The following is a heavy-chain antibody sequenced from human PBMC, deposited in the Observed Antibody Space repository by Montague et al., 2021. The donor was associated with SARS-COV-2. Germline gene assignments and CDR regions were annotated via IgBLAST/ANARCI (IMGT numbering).Heavy chain of an antibody. CDR3: ARLRDGVVPSPILGVGPYYTYYYMDV. Sequence: SETLSLTCAVHGTSFSGYYWNWIRQPPGKGLEWIGEINHGGSTKXSPSLKSRLTILADTSKNQFSLKLTSVAAADTAVYYCARLRDGVVPSPILGVGPYYTYYYMDVWGRGTTVTVSS. J-gene: IGHJ6*03. V-gene: IGHV4-34*01. CDR2: INHGGST. D-gene: IGHD3-10*01. CDR1: GTSFSGYY.